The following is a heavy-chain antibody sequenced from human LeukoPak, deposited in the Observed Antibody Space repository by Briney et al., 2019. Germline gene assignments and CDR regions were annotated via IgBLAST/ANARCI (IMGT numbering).Heavy chain of an antibody. Sequence: GGSLRLSCAASGFTFSSYSMNWVRQAPGKGLEWVSSISSSSSYIYYADSVKGRFTISRDNAKNSLYLQMNSLRAEGTAVCYCARAYAGYSSGCSLYWGQGTLVTVSS. CDR2: ISSSSSYI. CDR1: GFTFSSYS. V-gene: IGHV3-21*01. J-gene: IGHJ4*02. D-gene: IGHD6-19*01. CDR3: ARAYAGYSSGCSLY.